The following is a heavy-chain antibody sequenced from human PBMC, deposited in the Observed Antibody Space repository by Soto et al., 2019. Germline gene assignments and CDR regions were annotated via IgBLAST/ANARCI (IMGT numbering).Heavy chain of an antibody. CDR1: GFTFSDHY. Sequence: EVQLVESGGGLVQPGGSLRLSCAASGFTFSDHYMDWVRQAPGKGLEWVGRTRNKANSYTTEYAASVKGRFTISRDDSKNSLYLQMNSLKSEDTAVYYCARATTVTDYWGQGTLVTVSS. J-gene: IGHJ4*02. V-gene: IGHV3-72*01. D-gene: IGHD4-17*01. CDR3: ARATTVTDY. CDR2: TRNKANSYTT.